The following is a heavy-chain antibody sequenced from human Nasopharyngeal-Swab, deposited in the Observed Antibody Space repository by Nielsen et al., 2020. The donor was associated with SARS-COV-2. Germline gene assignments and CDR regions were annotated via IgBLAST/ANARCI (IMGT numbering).Heavy chain of an antibody. J-gene: IGHJ3*02. CDR3: AREKRGYGDYASGFDI. Sequence: ASVKVSCKASGYTFTSYAMHWVRQAPGQRLEWMGWINAGNGNTKYSQKFQGRVTITRGTSASTAYMELSSLRSEDTAVYYCAREKRGYGDYASGFDIWGQGTMVTVSS. V-gene: IGHV1-3*01. CDR1: GYTFTSYA. CDR2: INAGNGNT. D-gene: IGHD4-17*01.